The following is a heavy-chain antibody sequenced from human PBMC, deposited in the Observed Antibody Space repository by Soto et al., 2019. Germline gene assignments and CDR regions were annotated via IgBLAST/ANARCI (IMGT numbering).Heavy chain of an antibody. CDR3: TRSKSFDC. CDR2: IRSKGFGGTT. CDR1: GFTFGVYA. Sequence: SLRLSCTGSGFTFGVYAMSWFRLAPGQGLEWVGFIRSKGFGGTTEYAASAKGRFTISRDDSTRIAYLQMNSLKTEDTAVYYCTRSKSFDCWGQGTLVTVSS. J-gene: IGHJ4*02. V-gene: IGHV3-49*03.